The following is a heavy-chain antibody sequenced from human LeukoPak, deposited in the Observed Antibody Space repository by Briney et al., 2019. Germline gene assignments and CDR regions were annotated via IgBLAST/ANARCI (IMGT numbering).Heavy chain of an antibody. V-gene: IGHV3-15*01. D-gene: IGHD6-13*01. CDR1: GLTFSNAW. CDR3: VTVGIRDP. Sequence: GGSLRLSCVASGLTFSNAWMTWVRQSPVKGPEWVGLIRSKADGGTTDYAAPVRGRFTISRDDSKNTVYLQMSSLKIEDTAMYYCVTVGIRDPWGQGTLVTVSS. CDR2: IRSKADGGTT. J-gene: IGHJ4*02.